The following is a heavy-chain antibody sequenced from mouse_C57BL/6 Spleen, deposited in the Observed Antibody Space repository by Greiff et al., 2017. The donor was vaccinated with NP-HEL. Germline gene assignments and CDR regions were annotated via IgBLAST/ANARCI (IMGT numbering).Heavy chain of an antibody. J-gene: IGHJ4*01. CDR2: IWSGGST. CDR3: ARNMISYAMDY. Sequence: VKLMESGPGLVQPSQSLSITCTVSGFSLTSYGVHWVRQSPGKGLEWLGVIWSGGSTDYNAAFISRLSISKDNSKSQVFFKMNSLQADDTAIYYCARNMISYAMDYWGQGTSVTVSS. V-gene: IGHV2-2*01. D-gene: IGHD2-4*01. CDR1: GFSLTSYG.